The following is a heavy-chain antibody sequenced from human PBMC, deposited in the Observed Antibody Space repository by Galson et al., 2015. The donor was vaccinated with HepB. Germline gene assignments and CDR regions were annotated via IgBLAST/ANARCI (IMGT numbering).Heavy chain of an antibody. D-gene: IGHD4-23*01. J-gene: IGHJ4*02. Sequence: SLRLSCAASGFDFSNYAMHWVRQAPGKGLEWVAYIWFYADKKDYADSVKGRFAISRDNPKNTVFLQMDSLRADDTAVYYCVRAGYGGLGSLDFWGQGALVTVSS. CDR1: GFDFSNYA. CDR3: VRAGYGGLGSLDF. V-gene: IGHV3-33*01. CDR2: IWFYADKK.